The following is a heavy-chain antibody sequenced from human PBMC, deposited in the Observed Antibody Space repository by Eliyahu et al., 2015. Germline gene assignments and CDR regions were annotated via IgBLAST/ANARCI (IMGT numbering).Heavy chain of an antibody. V-gene: IGHV3-53*02. CDR2: IYSGGTT. CDR1: GFTVSYNY. D-gene: IGHD6-6*01. CDR3: VGGREAAHY. Sequence: EVQLVETGGGLIQPGGSLXLSCAASGFTVSYNYMNWVRQAPGKGLEWVSVIYSGGTTYYTSSVKGRFTISRDNSKNTLYLHMNNLRVEDTAVYYCVGGREAAHYWGQGTLVTVS. J-gene: IGHJ4*02.